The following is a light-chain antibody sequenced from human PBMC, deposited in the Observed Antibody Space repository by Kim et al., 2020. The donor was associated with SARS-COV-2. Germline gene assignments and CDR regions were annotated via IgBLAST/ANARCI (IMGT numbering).Light chain of an antibody. CDR1: QIVETY. J-gene: IGKJ2*01. Sequence: SAPVGDRVTITCRSSQIVETYLAWYQQKPGKAPNLLVYQASSLQVGVPSRFSGSGSGTEFTLTINSLQPDDFATYDCQHYIRFPYTFGQGTKLEI. CDR3: QHYIRFPYT. CDR2: QAS. V-gene: IGKV1-5*03.